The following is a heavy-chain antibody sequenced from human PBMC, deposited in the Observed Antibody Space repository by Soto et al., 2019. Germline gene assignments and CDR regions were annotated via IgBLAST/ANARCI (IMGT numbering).Heavy chain of an antibody. D-gene: IGHD3-9*01. CDR2: ITPIFDTT. Sequence: QIQLVQSATEVKKPGSSVSISCKASGGTFSNYAISWVRQAPGQGLEWMGGITPIFDTTTYAPRFQDRLTITADTSTSTVYMKLSGLRSDDTATYFCARYPNSLNNWFDPWGQGPLVTVSS. CDR1: GGTFSNYA. CDR3: ARYPNSLNNWFDP. J-gene: IGHJ5*02. V-gene: IGHV1-69*06.